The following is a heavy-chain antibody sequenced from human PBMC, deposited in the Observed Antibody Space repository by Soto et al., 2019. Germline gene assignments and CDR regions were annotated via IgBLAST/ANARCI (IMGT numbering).Heavy chain of an antibody. CDR1: GGSVTSGGYY. CDR2: NHHTGST. D-gene: IGHD3-10*01. Sequence: QVQLQESGPGLVKPSQTLSLTCTVSGGSVTSGGYYCNWIRQHPGKGLEWIGYNHHTGSTFYNPSPRSRVTISVDTSKNQFSLKMTSVTAADTAVYYCATGDLTAGELFFGYWGQGMLVTVSS. V-gene: IGHV4-31*03. CDR3: ATGDLTAGELFFGY. J-gene: IGHJ4*02.